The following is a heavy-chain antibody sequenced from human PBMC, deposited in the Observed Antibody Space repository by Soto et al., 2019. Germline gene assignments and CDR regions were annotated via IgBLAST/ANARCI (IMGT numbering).Heavy chain of an antibody. V-gene: IGHV2-70*01. D-gene: IGHD3-10*01. Sequence: SCPTLVNPTQTLTLTCTFSGFSLSTSGMCVSWIRQPPGKALEWLALIDWDDDKYYSTSLKTRLTISKDTSKNQVVLTMTNMDPVDTATYYCARMQWFGNWFDPWGQGTLVTVSS. CDR3: ARMQWFGNWFDP. J-gene: IGHJ5*02. CDR1: GFSLSTSGMC. CDR2: IDWDDDK.